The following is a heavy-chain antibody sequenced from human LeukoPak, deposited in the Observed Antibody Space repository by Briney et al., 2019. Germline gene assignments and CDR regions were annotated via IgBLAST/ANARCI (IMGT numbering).Heavy chain of an antibody. J-gene: IGHJ6*02. CDR3: ARAGSSGSYYMYYGMDV. CDR2: MPQDGSNE. D-gene: IGHD6-19*01. CDR1: GISVSSYA. V-gene: IGHV3-30*04. Sequence: GGSLRLSCAVSGISVSSYAVHWVRQAPGKGLEWVAVMPQDGSNEHHADSVKGRFTISRDMSKNTVFLLMNSLRGEDTAVYYCARAGSSGSYYMYYGMDVWGQGATVVVSS.